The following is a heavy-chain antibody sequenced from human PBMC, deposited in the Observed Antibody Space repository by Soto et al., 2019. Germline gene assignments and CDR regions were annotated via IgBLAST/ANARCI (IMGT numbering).Heavy chain of an antibody. Sequence: ASVKVSCKASGYTFTSHGINWVRQAPGQGLELMGWISAYNGDTKYEQKFQGRVTMTTDASSSTAYMELKSLSSDDTAVYFCARDPSTTSGNLKWCGPYRQQYWF. D-gene: IGHD3-10*01. CDR2: ISAYNGDT. J-gene: IGHJ5*01. CDR3: ARDPSTTSGNLKWCGPYRQQYWF. CDR1: GYTFTSHG. V-gene: IGHV1-18*04.